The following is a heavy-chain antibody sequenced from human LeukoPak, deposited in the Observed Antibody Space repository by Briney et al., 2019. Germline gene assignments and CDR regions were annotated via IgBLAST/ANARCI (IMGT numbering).Heavy chain of an antibody. CDR1: GYTFSDYF. D-gene: IGHD1-26*01. Sequence: ASVKVSCKASGYTFSDYFIHWVRQAPGQGLEWMGWINPNSGGINFAQEFQGRVTMTRDTSISTAYMELSSLRSDDTAMYYCARDNSEQKDAFDIWGQGTLVTVS. J-gene: IGHJ3*02. CDR2: INPNSGGI. CDR3: ARDNSEQKDAFDI. V-gene: IGHV1-2*02.